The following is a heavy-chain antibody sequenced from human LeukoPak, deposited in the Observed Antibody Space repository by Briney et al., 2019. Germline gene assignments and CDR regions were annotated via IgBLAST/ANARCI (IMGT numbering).Heavy chain of an antibody. Sequence: SETLSLTCTVSGGSISTYYWSWIRQPPGKGLEWIGYLYYSGSTNYNPSLKSRVTISVDTSKNQFSLKLNSVTAADTAVYYCARAVPRYYYFDYWGQGTLVTVSS. V-gene: IGHV4-59*01. J-gene: IGHJ4*02. D-gene: IGHD4-17*01. CDR2: LYYSGST. CDR3: ARAVPRYYYFDY. CDR1: GGSISTYY.